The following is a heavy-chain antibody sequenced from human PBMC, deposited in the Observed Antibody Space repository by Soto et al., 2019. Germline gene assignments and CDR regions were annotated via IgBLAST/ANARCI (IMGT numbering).Heavy chain of an antibody. CDR3: ARGGAYYDILTGYSRSPFNY. V-gene: IGHV1-2*04. CDR1: GYTFTGYY. CDR2: INPNSGGT. J-gene: IGHJ4*02. Sequence: ASVKVSCKASGYTFTGYYMHWVRQAPGQGLEWMGWINPNSGGTNYAQKFQGWVTMTRDTSISTAYMELSRLRSDDTAVYYCARGGAYYDILTGYSRSPFNYWGQGTLVTVSS. D-gene: IGHD3-9*01.